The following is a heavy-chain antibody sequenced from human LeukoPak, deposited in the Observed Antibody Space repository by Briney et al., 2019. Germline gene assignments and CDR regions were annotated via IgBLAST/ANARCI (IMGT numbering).Heavy chain of an antibody. CDR3: TRAASSGPLFTYHMDV. CDR1: GGSLSGYY. V-gene: IGHV4-34*11. J-gene: IGHJ6*03. CDR2: IYYSGST. Sequence: SETLSLTCAVYGGSLSGYYWSWIRQPPGKGLEWIGSIYYSGSTYYNPSLKSRATVSVDTSKNQFSLKLTSVTAADTAVYYCTRAASSGPLFTYHMDVWGKGTTVTVSS. D-gene: IGHD3-22*01.